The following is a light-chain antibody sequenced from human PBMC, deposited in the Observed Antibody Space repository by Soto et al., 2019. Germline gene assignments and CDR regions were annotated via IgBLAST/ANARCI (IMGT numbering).Light chain of an antibody. CDR3: QQYNNWPGT. CDR2: GAS. CDR1: QSVSSN. J-gene: IGKJ3*01. Sequence: EIGMTQSPATLSVSPGERATLSCMASQSVSSNLAWYQQNPGQAPRLLIYGASTRATGIPARFSGSGCGTEFTLTISSLQSEDFAVYYCQQYNNWPGTFGPGTKVDIK. V-gene: IGKV3-15*01.